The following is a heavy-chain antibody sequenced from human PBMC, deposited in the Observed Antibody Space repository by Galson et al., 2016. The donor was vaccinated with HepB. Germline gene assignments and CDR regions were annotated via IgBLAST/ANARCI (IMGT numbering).Heavy chain of an antibody. CDR3: ARDPGVAAAGHYNGLDV. CDR2: IVPVFGAP. D-gene: IGHD6-13*01. V-gene: IGHV1-69*01. CDR1: GGPFSSYA. J-gene: IGHJ6*02. Sequence: CKASGGPFSSYAFSWVRQAPGQGLEWMGGIVPVFGAPNFAQRFQGRVTLTADESTNTAYMELSSLRSEDTAVYYCARDPGVAAAGHYNGLDVWGQGTTVTVSS.